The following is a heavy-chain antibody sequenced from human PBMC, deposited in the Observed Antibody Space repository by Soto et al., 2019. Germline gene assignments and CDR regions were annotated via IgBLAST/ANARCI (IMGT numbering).Heavy chain of an antibody. CDR3: AITPDCSSTSCYDGNYMDV. CDR2: IYYSGRT. Sequence: QVQLQESGPGLVKPSQTLSLTCTVSGGSISSGGYYWSWIRQHPGKGLAWIGYIYYSGRTYYNPSLQSRVTISVDTSKNQFSLKLSSVTAADTAVYYCAITPDCSSTSCYDGNYMDVWGKGTTVTVSS. J-gene: IGHJ6*03. V-gene: IGHV4-31*03. CDR1: GGSISSGGYY. D-gene: IGHD2-2*01.